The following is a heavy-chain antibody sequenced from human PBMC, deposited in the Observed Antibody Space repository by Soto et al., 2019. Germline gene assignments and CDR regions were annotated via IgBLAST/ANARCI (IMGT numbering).Heavy chain of an antibody. Sequence: SVKVSCKASGGTFSSYAISWVRQAPGQGLEWMGGIIPIFGTANYARKFQGRVTITADESTSTAYMELSSLRSEDTAVYYCARSIVVVPAAIPAYYYYGMDVWGQGTTVTVSS. J-gene: IGHJ6*02. CDR2: IIPIFGTA. CDR1: GGTFSSYA. CDR3: ARSIVVVPAAIPAYYYYGMDV. V-gene: IGHV1-69*13. D-gene: IGHD2-2*01.